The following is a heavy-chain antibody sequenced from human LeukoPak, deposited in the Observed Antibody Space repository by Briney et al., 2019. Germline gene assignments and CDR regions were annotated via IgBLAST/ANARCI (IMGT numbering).Heavy chain of an antibody. CDR3: ARDQLMVYARPSSLDAFDM. Sequence: SVKVSCKASGGTFSSYAISWVRQAPGQGLEWMGGIIPIFGTANYAQKFQGRLTITADKSTSTAYMELSSLRSEDTAVYYCARDQLMVYARPSSLDAFDMWGQGTMVTVSS. V-gene: IGHV1-69*06. CDR1: GGTFSSYA. CDR2: IIPIFGTA. J-gene: IGHJ3*02. D-gene: IGHD2-8*01.